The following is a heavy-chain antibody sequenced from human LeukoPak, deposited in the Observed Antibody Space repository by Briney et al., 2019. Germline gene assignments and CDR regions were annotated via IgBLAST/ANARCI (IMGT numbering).Heavy chain of an antibody. D-gene: IGHD3-22*01. CDR2: IWYDGSNK. Sequence: GGSLRLSCAASGFTFSSYGMHWVRQAPGKGREWVAVIWYDGSNKYYAASVKGRFTISRDNSKNTLYLQMNSLRAEDTAVYYCARGGQDSSGYPFDYWGQGTLVTVSS. CDR1: GFTFSSYG. J-gene: IGHJ4*02. V-gene: IGHV3-33*01. CDR3: ARGGQDSSGYPFDY.